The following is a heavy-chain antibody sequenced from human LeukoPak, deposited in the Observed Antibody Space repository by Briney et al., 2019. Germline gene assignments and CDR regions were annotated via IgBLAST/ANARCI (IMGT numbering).Heavy chain of an antibody. CDR3: ARHEKLGQFDY. J-gene: IGHJ4*02. Sequence: SETLSLTCTVSGGSISSYYWSWIRQPAGKGLEWIWRIYTSGSANYNPSLKSRVTISVDTSKNQFSLKLSSVTAADTAVYYCARHEKLGQFDYWGQGTLVTVSS. CDR2: IYTSGSA. CDR1: GGSISSYY. V-gene: IGHV4-4*07. D-gene: IGHD3-10*01.